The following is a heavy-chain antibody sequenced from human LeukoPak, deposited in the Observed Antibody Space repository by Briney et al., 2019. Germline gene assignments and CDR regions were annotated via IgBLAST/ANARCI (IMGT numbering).Heavy chain of an antibody. CDR1: GFTFSNYA. CDR2: ITYTGFAT. J-gene: IGHJ4*02. Sequence: PGGSLRLSCAASGFTFSNYAMTWVRQAPGKGLEWVSGITYTGFATFYADSVRGRFTISRDNSRNTLYLQMDSLRAEDTAVYYCARAGFCSTTTCYNPFDYWGQGTLVTVSS. CDR3: ARAGFCSTTTCYNPFDY. V-gene: IGHV3-23*01. D-gene: IGHD2-2*01.